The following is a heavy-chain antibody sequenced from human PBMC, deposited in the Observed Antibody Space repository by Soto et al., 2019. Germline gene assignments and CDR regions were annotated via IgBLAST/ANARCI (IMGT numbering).Heavy chain of an antibody. Sequence: QVQLQESGPGLVKPSQTLSLTCTVSGGSISCGDYYWSWIRQPPGKGLEWIGYIYYSGSTYYNPSLKSRVTISIDTYNNMISLKLSSVTAADTAVYYCARGRGWLQNPAFDYCGQGTLVTVYS. D-gene: IGHD5-12*01. V-gene: IGHV4-30-4*01. J-gene: IGHJ4*02. CDR2: IYYSGST. CDR3: ARGRGWLQNPAFDY. CDR1: GGSISCGDYY.